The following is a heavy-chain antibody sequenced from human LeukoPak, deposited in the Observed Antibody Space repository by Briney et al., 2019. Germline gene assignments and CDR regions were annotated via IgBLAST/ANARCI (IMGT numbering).Heavy chain of an antibody. CDR1: GGSFSGYY. J-gene: IGHJ4*02. V-gene: IGHV4-34*01. Sequence: SETLSLTCAVYGGSFSGYYWSWIRQPPGKGLEWIGEINHSGSTNYNPSLKSRVTISVDTSKNQFPLKLSSVTAADTAVYYCARGPPRYGSGSYGFDYWGQGTLVTVSS. D-gene: IGHD3-10*01. CDR2: INHSGST. CDR3: ARGPPRYGSGSYGFDY.